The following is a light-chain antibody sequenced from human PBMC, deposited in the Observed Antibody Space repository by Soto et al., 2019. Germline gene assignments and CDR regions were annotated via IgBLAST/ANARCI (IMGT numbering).Light chain of an antibody. CDR3: QHYNSYSEA. V-gene: IGKV1-5*03. J-gene: IGKJ1*01. CDR2: KAS. CDR1: QSISNW. Sequence: DSQMIQSPSTLSASIGERVTITCRASQSISNWLAWYQQKPGKAPKLLIYKASTLKSGVPSRFSGSGSGTEFTLTISSLQPDDFATYYCQHYNSYSEAFGQGTKVDIK.